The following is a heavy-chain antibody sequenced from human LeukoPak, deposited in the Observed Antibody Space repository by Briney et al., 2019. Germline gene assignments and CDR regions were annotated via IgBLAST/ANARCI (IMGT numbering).Heavy chain of an antibody. CDR2: ISAYNGNT. D-gene: IGHD3-10*01. Sequence: ASVRVSCKASGYTFTSYGISWVRQAPGQGLEWMGWISAYNGNTSYAQKLQGRVTMTTDTSTSTAYMELRSLRSDDTAVYYCAREGLNYYGSGSYYNSFDYWGQGTLVTVSS. J-gene: IGHJ4*02. V-gene: IGHV1-18*01. CDR3: AREGLNYYGSGSYYNSFDY. CDR1: GYTFTSYG.